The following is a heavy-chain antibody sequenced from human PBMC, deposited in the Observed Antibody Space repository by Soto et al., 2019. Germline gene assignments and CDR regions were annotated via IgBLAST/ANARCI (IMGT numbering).Heavy chain of an antibody. CDR3: AKDPGFRKPHIAAAGLTFDY. CDR1: GFTFSSYA. J-gene: IGHJ4*02. Sequence: GGSLRLSCAASGFTFSSYAMSWVRQAPGKGLEWVSAISGSGGSTYYADSVKGRFTISRDNSKNTLYLQMNSLRAEDTAVYYCAKDPGFRKPHIAAAGLTFDYWGQGTLVTVSS. D-gene: IGHD6-13*01. V-gene: IGHV3-23*01. CDR2: ISGSGGST.